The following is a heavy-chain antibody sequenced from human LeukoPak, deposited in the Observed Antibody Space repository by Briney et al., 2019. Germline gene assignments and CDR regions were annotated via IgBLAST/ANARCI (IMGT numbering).Heavy chain of an antibody. CDR2: INPNSGGT. V-gene: IGHV1-2*02. CDR1: GYTFTGYY. D-gene: IGHD3-10*01. Sequence: ASVKVSCKASGYTFTGYYIHWVRQAPGQGLEWMGWINPNSGGTNYAQKFQGRVTMTRDTSISTAYMELSRLRSDDTAVYYCARAQVRGAINWFDPWGQGTLVTVSS. J-gene: IGHJ5*02. CDR3: ARAQVRGAINWFDP.